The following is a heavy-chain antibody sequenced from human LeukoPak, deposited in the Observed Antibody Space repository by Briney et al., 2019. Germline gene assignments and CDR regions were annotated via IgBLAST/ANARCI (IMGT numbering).Heavy chain of an antibody. CDR3: ARVYYDFWSGYYNRQIHFDY. Sequence: PGGSLRLSCAASGFTFSSYSMNWVRQAPGKGLEWVSSISSSSSYIYYADSVKGRFTISRDNAKNSLYLQMNSLRAEDTAVYYCARVYYDFWSGYYNRQIHFDYWGQGTLVTVSS. CDR1: GFTFSSYS. J-gene: IGHJ4*02. CDR2: ISSSSSYI. V-gene: IGHV3-21*01. D-gene: IGHD3-3*01.